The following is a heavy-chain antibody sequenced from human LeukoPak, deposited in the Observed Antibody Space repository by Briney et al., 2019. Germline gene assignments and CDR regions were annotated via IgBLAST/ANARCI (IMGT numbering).Heavy chain of an antibody. J-gene: IGHJ2*01. D-gene: IGHD6-25*01. CDR1: GFNFPPYW. V-gene: IGHV3-74*01. CDR2: VSYDGLTT. Sequence: GGSLILSCAASGFNFPPYWMHWVRPAPGKGLVWVSRVSYDGLTTAYAESVKGRFTISRDNARNTVDLQMNSLRAEDTAVYYCARESAAAGDWFFDLWGRGSLVIVSS. CDR3: ARESAAAGDWFFDL.